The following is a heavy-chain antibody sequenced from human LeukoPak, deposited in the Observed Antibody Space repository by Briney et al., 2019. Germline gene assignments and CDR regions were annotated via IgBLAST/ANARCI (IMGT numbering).Heavy chain of an antibody. Sequence: ASVKVSCKASGYTLTGYYMHWVRQAPGQGLEWMGWINPNSGGTNYAQKFQGRVTMTRDTSISTAYMELSRLRSDDTAVYYCASSYSYGFAYFDYWGQGTLVTVSS. V-gene: IGHV1-2*02. J-gene: IGHJ4*02. CDR3: ASSYSYGFAYFDY. CDR2: INPNSGGT. D-gene: IGHD5-18*01. CDR1: GYTLTGYY.